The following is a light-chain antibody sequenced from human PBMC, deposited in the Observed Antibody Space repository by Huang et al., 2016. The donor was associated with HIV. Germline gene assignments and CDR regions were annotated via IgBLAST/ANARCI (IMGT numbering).Light chain of an antibody. J-gene: IGKJ4*01. CDR3: QQANSFPELS. CDR1: QGISDW. V-gene: IGKV1-12*01. Sequence: DIQMTQSPSSVSASVGDRVTITCRGSQGISDWLAWYQQKPGKAPTLLIYAASNLQSGAPSRFSGSGSGTFFTLTISSLQPEDSATYYCQQANSFPELSFGGGTRVEI. CDR2: AAS.